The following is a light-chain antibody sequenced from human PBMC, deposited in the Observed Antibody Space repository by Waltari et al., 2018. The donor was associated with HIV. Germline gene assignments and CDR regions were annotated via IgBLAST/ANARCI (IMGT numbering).Light chain of an antibody. J-gene: IGKJ4*01. V-gene: IGKV1-9*01. CDR2: DVS. CDR1: KDISDF. CDR3: QQLHTFPLT. Sequence: DIQLTQSPSFLTASVGDSITVACRAIKDISDFLAWYQQKPGIAPWLQIYDVSTLYTGVPPRFRGSGSGTEFTLTISSLHPEDFASYYWQQLHTFPLTCGGGTKV.